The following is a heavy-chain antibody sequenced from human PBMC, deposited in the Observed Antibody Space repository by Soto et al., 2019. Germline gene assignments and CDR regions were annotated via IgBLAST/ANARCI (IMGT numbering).Heavy chain of an antibody. CDR3: ARGIATAGFDY. V-gene: IGHV3-74*01. Sequence: GGSLRLSCAASGFTFSRYWMHWVRQAPGKGLVWVSRINSDGSSTNYADSVKGRFTISRDNAKNTLYLQMNSLRAEDTAVYYCARGIATAGFDYWGQGTLVTAPQ. CDR1: GFTFSRYW. J-gene: IGHJ4*02. D-gene: IGHD6-13*01. CDR2: INSDGSST.